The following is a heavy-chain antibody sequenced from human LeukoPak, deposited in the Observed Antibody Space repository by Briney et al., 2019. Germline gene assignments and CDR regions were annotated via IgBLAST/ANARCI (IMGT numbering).Heavy chain of an antibody. CDR2: IYYSGST. J-gene: IGHJ4*02. CDR3: ASWYYDFWSGYKNFDY. V-gene: IGHV4-61*01. CDR1: GGSVSSGSYY. D-gene: IGHD3-3*01. Sequence: SETLSLTCTVSGGSVSSGSYYWSWIRQPPGKGLEWIGYIYYSGSTNYNPPLKSRVTISVDTSKNQFSLKLSSVTAADTAVYYCASWYYDFWSGYKNFDYWGQGTLVTVSS.